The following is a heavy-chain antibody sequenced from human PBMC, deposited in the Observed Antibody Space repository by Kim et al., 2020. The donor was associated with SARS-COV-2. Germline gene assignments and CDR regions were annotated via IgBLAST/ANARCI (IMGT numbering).Heavy chain of an antibody. CDR1: GGSISSGGYY. J-gene: IGHJ3*02. Sequence: SETLSLTCTVSGGSISSGGYYWSWIRQHPGKGLEWIGYIYYSGSTYYNPSLKSRVTISVDTSKNQFSLKLSSVTAADTAVYYCARQIAGYSSSWYSLDIWGQGTMVTVSS. CDR2: IYYSGST. CDR3: ARQIAGYSSSWYSLDI. V-gene: IGHV4-31*03. D-gene: IGHD6-13*01.